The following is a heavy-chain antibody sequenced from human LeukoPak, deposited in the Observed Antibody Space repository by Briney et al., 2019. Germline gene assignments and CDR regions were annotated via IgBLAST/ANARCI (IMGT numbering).Heavy chain of an antibody. CDR1: GGTFSSYA. J-gene: IGHJ6*02. D-gene: IGHD2-2*02. CDR2: IIPILGIA. CDR3: ARTGYCSSTSCYRLDV. V-gene: IGHV1-69*04. Sequence: GASVKVSCKASGGTFSSYAISWVRQAPGQGLEWMGRIIPILGIANYAQMFQGRVTITADKSTSTAYMELSSLRSEDTAVYYCARTGYCSSTSCYRLDVWGQGTTVTVSS.